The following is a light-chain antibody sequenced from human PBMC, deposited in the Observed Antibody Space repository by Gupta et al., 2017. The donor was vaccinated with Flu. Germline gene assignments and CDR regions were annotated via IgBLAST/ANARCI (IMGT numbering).Light chain of an antibody. CDR1: QTIGIS. CDR3: QQTDQSWYT. Sequence: DIQLTQSPSSLSASVGDSVAITCRASQTIGISLNWYQQKPGQAPKLLIYAASSVQSGVPSRFSGRGSETDFTLTISSLQPEDFAVYYCQQTDQSWYTFGQGTRLEI. V-gene: IGKV1-39*01. CDR2: AAS. J-gene: IGKJ2*01.